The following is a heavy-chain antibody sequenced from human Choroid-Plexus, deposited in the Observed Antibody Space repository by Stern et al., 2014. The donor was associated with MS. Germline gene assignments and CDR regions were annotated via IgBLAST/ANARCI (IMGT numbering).Heavy chain of an antibody. Sequence: VQLEESGGGVVQPGRPLRLSCVASGFTLGSCAMHWVRQATGKGLEWVAGVSYDGSNKYYADSVKGRFTISRDNSQNTLYMQMRSLRPEDTAVYYCAKDRQYLTYFFDHWGQGSLVTVSS. CDR2: VSYDGSNK. D-gene: IGHD2/OR15-2a*01. V-gene: IGHV3-30*18. CDR1: GFTLGSCA. CDR3: AKDRQYLTYFFDH. J-gene: IGHJ5*02.